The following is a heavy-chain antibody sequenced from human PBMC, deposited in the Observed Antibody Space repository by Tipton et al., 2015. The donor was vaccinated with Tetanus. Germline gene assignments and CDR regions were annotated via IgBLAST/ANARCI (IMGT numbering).Heavy chain of an antibody. CDR2: INPNSGGT. Sequence: QSGAEVKKPGASVKVSCKASGYTFTGYYMHWVRQAPGQGLEWVGWINPNSGGTNYVQKFQGRVTMTRDTSISTAYMELSRLRSDDTAVYYCATFSSRDAFDIWGQGTMVTVSS. D-gene: IGHD6-6*01. CDR3: ATFSSRDAFDI. CDR1: GYTFTGYY. V-gene: IGHV1-2*02. J-gene: IGHJ3*02.